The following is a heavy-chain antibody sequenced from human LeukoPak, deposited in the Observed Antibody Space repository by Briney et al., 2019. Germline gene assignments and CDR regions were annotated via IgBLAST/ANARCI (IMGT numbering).Heavy chain of an antibody. D-gene: IGHD3-10*01. J-gene: IGHJ5*02. CDR1: GYTFTSYY. V-gene: IGHV1-46*01. CDR3: ARAANYYGSGSNWFDP. Sequence: ASVKVSCKASGYTFTSYYMHWVRQAPGQGLEWIGIINPSGGSTSYAQKFQGRVTMTRDTSTSTVYMELSSLRSEDTAVYYCARAANYYGSGSNWFDPWGQGTLVTVSS. CDR2: INPSGGST.